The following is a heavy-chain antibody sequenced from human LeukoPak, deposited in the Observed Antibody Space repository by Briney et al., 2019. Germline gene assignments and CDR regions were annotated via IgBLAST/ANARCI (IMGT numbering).Heavy chain of an antibody. CDR1: GYTFTSYY. J-gene: IGHJ5*02. D-gene: IGHD3-10*01. Sequence: ASVKVSCKASGYTFTSYYMHWVRQAPGQGLEWMGIINPSGGSTSYAQKFQGRVTMTTDTSTGTAYMELRSLRSDDTAVYYCARERNYYGSGSYHSGNWFDPWGQGTLVTVSS. CDR2: INPSGGST. CDR3: ARERNYYGSGSYHSGNWFDP. V-gene: IGHV1-46*01.